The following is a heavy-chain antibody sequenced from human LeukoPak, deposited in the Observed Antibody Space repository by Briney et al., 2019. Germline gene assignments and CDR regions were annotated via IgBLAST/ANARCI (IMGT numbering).Heavy chain of an antibody. D-gene: IGHD4-17*01. V-gene: IGHV4-59*01. J-gene: IGHJ4*02. Sequence: SETLSLTCAVYGGSFSGYYWSWIRQPPGKGLEWIGYIYYSGSTNYNPSLKSRVTISVDTSKNQFSLKLSSVTAADTAVYYCARGPLRRFYFDYWGQGTLVTVSS. CDR1: GGSFSGYY. CDR2: IYYSGST. CDR3: ARGPLRRFYFDY.